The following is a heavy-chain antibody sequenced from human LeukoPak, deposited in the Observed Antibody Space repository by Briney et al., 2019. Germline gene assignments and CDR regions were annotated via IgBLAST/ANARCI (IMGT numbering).Heavy chain of an antibody. CDR2: ISGYNGKT. J-gene: IGHJ4*02. CDR1: GYSFATYA. Sequence: ASVKVSCKASGYSFATYAITWVRQAPGLGLEWMGWISGYNGKTNYAPKLQGRLTMTTDTSTSTAYMELRSLRSDDTAMCYCARVGATYGDPLEYDYWGQGTLVTVSS. V-gene: IGHV1-18*01. CDR3: ARVGATYGDPLEYDY. D-gene: IGHD1-26*01.